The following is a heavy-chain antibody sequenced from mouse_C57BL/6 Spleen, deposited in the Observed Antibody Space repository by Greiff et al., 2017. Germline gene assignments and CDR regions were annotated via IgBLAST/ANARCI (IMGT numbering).Heavy chain of an antibody. D-gene: IGHD1-1*02. CDR2: LSNLAYSI. J-gene: IGHJ4*01. Sequence: EVMLVESGGGLVQPGGSLKLSCAASGFTFSDYGMAWVRQAPRKGPEWVAFLSNLAYSIYYADTVTGRFTISRENAKNTLYLEMSSLRSEDTAMYYCARLGYYDAMDYWGQGTSVTVSS. CDR1: GFTFSDYG. V-gene: IGHV5-15*01. CDR3: ARLGYYDAMDY.